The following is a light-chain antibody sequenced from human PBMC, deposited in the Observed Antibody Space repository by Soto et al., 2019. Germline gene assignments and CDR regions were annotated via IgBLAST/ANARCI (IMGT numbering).Light chain of an antibody. CDR1: QTITSTF. J-gene: IGKJ3*01. Sequence: EIVLTQSPGTLSLSPGDTATLSCRASQTITSTFLAWYQQKPGQAPRLLIYTVSTRATGIPDRFRGSGSGTDFTLTITRLEPEDFAVYYCQQYGSSPLTFGPGTKVDIK. CDR3: QQYGSSPLT. CDR2: TVS. V-gene: IGKV3-20*01.